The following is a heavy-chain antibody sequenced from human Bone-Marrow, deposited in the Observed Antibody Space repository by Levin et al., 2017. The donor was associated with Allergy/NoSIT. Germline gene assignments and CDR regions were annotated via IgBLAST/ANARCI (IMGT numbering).Heavy chain of an antibody. J-gene: IGHJ5*02. V-gene: IGHV3-7*01. CDR1: GFTFSSYW. D-gene: IGHD2-15*01. CDR3: ATSGYCSGGSCYSVGNWFDP. CDR2: IKQDGSEK. Sequence: GGSLRLSCAASGFTFSSYWMSWVRQAPGKGLEWVANIKQDGSEKYYVDSVKGRFTISRDNAKNSLYLQMNSLRAEDTAVYYCATSGYCSGGSCYSVGNWFDPWGQGTLVTVSS.